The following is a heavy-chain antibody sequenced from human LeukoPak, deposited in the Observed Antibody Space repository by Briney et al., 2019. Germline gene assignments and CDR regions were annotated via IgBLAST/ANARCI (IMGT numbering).Heavy chain of an antibody. D-gene: IGHD4-23*01. CDR3: ARVDNYGGNPPDY. CDR1: GFPFNMYT. Sequence: GGSLRLSCAASGFPFNMYTMYWVRPAPGKGLEWVSSISSSTTYIYYADSVKGRFTISRDNVKNSLSLQMNSLRAEDTAVYYCARVDNYGGNPPDYWGQGTLVTVSA. J-gene: IGHJ4*02. CDR2: ISSSTTYI. V-gene: IGHV3-21*01.